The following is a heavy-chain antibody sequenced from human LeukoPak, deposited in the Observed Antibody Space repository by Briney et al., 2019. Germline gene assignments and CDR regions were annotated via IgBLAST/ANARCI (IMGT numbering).Heavy chain of an antibody. J-gene: IGHJ4*02. D-gene: IGHD1-1*01. CDR2: INPSSGGT. CDR3: ARDWVQLERRQGEYYLDY. V-gene: IGHV1-2*02. CDR1: GYTFTGYY. Sequence: GASVTVSCKASGYTFTGYYMHWVRQAPGQGLAWMGLINPSSGGTNYAQKFQGRVTMTRETPISAAYMELSGLREGDTAVYYCARDWVQLERRQGEYYLDYWGQGTQVTVSS.